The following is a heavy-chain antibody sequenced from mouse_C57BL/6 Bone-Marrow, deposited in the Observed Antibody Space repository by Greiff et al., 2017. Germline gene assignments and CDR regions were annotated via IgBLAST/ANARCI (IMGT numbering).Heavy chain of an antibody. CDR1: GYSFTDYN. CDR3: ADGGEKSGAY. V-gene: IGHV1-39*01. J-gene: IGHJ3*01. Sequence: VQLQQSGPELVKPGASVTISCTASGYSFTDYNMNWVKQSNGKSLEWIGVIYPNCGTTSYNQKFKGKATLTEDQSSSKAYMQLNSLTSEDSAVYYCADGGEKSGAYWGQGTLVTVSA. CDR2: IYPNCGTT.